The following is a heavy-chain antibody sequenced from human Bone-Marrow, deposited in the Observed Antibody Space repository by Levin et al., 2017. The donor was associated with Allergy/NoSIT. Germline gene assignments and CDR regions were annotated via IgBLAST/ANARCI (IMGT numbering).Heavy chain of an antibody. CDR2: IYYSGST. V-gene: IGHV4-59*01. Sequence: NASETLSLTCTVSGGSISNYYWSWIRQPPGKGLEWIGYIYYSGSTMYNPSLKSRVTISVDTSKNQFSLKLSSVTAADTAVYHCARDDWPITGAPGTFDFWGQGTMVTVSS. J-gene: IGHJ3*01. D-gene: IGHD1-20*01. CDR3: ARDDWPITGAPGTFDF. CDR1: GGSISNYY.